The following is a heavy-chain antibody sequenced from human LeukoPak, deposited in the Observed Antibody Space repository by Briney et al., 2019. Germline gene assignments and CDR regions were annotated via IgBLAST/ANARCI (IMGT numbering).Heavy chain of an antibody. CDR2: IRYDGSNK. CDR1: GFTFSSYG. J-gene: IGHJ6*02. Sequence: GGSLRLSCAASGFTFSSYGVHWVRQAPGKGLEWVAFIRYDGSNKYYADPVKGRFTISRDNSKNTLYLQMNSLRAEDTAVYYCAKDDWVIAAAVRLYYYYYGMDVWGQGTTVTVSS. V-gene: IGHV3-30*02. D-gene: IGHD6-13*01. CDR3: AKDDWVIAAAVRLYYYYYGMDV.